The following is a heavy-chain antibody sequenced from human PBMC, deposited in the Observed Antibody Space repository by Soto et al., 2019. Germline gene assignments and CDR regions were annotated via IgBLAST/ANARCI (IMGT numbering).Heavy chain of an antibody. J-gene: IGHJ6*02. D-gene: IGHD6-6*01. CDR2: IVVGSGNT. V-gene: IGHV1-58*01. Sequence: RASVKVSCKASGFTFTSSAVQWVRQARGQRLEWIGWIVVGSGNTNYAQNFQERVTITRDMSTSTAYMELSSLRSEDTAVYYCAAEVPPLVRGFNYYYSYGMDVWGQGTTVTVSS. CDR1: GFTFTSSA. CDR3: AAEVPPLVRGFNYYYSYGMDV.